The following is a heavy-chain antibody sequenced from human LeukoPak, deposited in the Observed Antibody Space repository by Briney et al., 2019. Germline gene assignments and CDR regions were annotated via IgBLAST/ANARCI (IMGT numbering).Heavy chain of an antibody. CDR2: ISSSSSYI. Sequence: GGSLRLSCAASGFTFSSYSMNWVRQDPGKGLEWVSSISSSSSYIYYADSVKGRFTISRDNAKNSLYLQMNSLRAEDTAVYYCARVEAGGYGGNSVDYWGQGTLVTVSS. CDR3: ARVEAGGYGGNSVDY. J-gene: IGHJ4*02. D-gene: IGHD4-23*01. CDR1: GFTFSSYS. V-gene: IGHV3-21*01.